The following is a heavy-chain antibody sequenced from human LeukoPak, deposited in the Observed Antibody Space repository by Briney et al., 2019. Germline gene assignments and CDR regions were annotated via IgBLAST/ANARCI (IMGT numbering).Heavy chain of an antibody. CDR3: ARDWGGYCSGGSCGPKYYFDY. J-gene: IGHJ4*02. CDR2: INPNSGGT. D-gene: IGHD2-15*01. CDR1: GYTFTGYY. V-gene: IGHV1-2*02. Sequence: ASVKVSCKASGYTFTGYYMHWVRQAPGQGLEWMGWINPNSGGTNYAQKFQGRVTMTRDTSISTAYMELSRLRSDDTAVYYCARDWGGYCSGGSCGPKYYFDYWGQGTLVTVFS.